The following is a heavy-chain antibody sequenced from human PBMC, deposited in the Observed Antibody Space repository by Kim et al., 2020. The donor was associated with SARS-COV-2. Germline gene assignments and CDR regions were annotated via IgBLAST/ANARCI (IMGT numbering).Heavy chain of an antibody. D-gene: IGHD2-15*01. CDR2: IIPIFGTA. Sequence: SVKVSCKASGGTFSSYAISWVRQAPGQGLEWMGGIIPIFGTANYAQKFQGRVTITADESTSTAYMELSSLRSEDTAVYYCASVIGYCSGGSCYPREKYYFDYWGQGTLVTVSS. CDR3: ASVIGYCSGGSCYPREKYYFDY. V-gene: IGHV1-69*13. J-gene: IGHJ4*02. CDR1: GGTFSSYA.